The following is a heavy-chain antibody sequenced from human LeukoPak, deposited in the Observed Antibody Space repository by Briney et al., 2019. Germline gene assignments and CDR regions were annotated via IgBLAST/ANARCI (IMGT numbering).Heavy chain of an antibody. CDR1: GFTFSSYA. CDR2: ISRTSAYI. CDR3: ARDERRHCSDSNYYPGDY. J-gene: IGHJ4*02. D-gene: IGHD2-15*01. V-gene: IGHV3-21*01. Sequence: PGGSLRLSCSASGFTFSSYAMKWVRQAPGKGLEWVSAISRTSAYIYYSDSVKGRFTVSRDNAMNSVFLQMDSLRAEDTAVYYCARDERRHCSDSNYYPGDYWGQGILVTVSS.